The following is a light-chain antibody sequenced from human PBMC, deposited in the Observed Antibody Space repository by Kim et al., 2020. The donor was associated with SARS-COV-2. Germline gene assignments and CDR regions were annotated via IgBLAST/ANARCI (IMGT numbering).Light chain of an antibody. CDR1: SSDVGGYNY. CDR3: SSYTSSSTRV. Sequence: GQSITIACTGTSSDVGGYNYVYWYQQHPGKAPKLMIYDVSNRPSGVSNRFSGSKSGNTASLTISGLQAEDEADYDCSSYTSSSTRVFGTGTKVTVL. J-gene: IGLJ1*01. V-gene: IGLV2-14*03. CDR2: DVS.